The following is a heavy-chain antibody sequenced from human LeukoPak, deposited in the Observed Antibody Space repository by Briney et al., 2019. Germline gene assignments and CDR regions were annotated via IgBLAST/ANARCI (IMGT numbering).Heavy chain of an antibody. CDR3: AKDALLLWFGEPGEVNLVYFDY. V-gene: IGHV3-30*18. CDR1: GFTFSSYG. Sequence: PGGSLRLSCAASGFTFSSYGMHWVRQAPGKGLEWVAVISYDGSNKYYADSVKGRFTISRDNSKNTLYLQMNSLRAEDTAVYYCAKDALLLWFGEPGEVNLVYFDYWGQGTLVTVSS. J-gene: IGHJ4*02. D-gene: IGHD3-10*01. CDR2: ISYDGSNK.